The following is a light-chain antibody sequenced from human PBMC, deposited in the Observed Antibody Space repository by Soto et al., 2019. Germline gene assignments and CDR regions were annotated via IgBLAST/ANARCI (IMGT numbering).Light chain of an antibody. J-gene: IGKJ5*01. CDR1: QSVTXNH. V-gene: IGKV3-20*01. Sequence: ILLAQFPLTLSLFPVEKATLSWRASQSVTXNHLGWYQQKPGQAPRLLIACXFSSANGSPARLSGSGSGTDFTRTISSLDPEDCVWYYWQQYGSPERTFAQGTRLEIK. CDR3: QQYGSPERT. CDR2: CXF.